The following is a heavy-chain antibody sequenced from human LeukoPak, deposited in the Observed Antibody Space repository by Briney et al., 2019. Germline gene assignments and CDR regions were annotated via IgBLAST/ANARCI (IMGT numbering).Heavy chain of an antibody. CDR1: GYTFTIYY. V-gene: IGHV1-2*02. Sequence: ASVTVSFKASGYTFTIYYMHWVRQAPGQGLEWMGWINPNSGATSYAQRFQGRVTMTRDTSISTAYMELSGLTSDDTAVYYCARNPLYCTSTSCYNDYWGQGTLVTVSS. D-gene: IGHD2-2*02. CDR2: INPNSGAT. CDR3: ARNPLYCTSTSCYNDY. J-gene: IGHJ4*02.